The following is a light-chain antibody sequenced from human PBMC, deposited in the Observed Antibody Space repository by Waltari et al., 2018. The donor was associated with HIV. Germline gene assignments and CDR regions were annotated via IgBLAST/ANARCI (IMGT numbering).Light chain of an antibody. CDR1: QSVLYSSNNKNY. CDR3: QQYYSTPIT. V-gene: IGKV4-1*01. CDR2: WAS. J-gene: IGKJ4*01. Sequence: DIVMTQSPDSLAVSLGERATINCKSSQSVLYSSNNKNYLAWYQQKPGQPPKLLIDWASTREAGVPDRFSGSGSGTDFTLTISSLQAEDVAFYYCQQYYSTPITFGGGTKVEIK.